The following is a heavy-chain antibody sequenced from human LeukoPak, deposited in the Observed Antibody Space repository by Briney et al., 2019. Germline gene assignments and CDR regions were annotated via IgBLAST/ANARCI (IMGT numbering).Heavy chain of an antibody. CDR1: GFSFSSYR. Sequence: PGGSLRLSCAASGFSFSSYRMNWVRQAPGKGLEWVSSVSNSGDYIHYADSVKGRFTISRDNSKNSLYLQMNSLRAEDTAVYYCTTTSGSLDYFDYWGQGTLVSVSS. D-gene: IGHD1-26*01. V-gene: IGHV3-21*06. CDR3: TTTSGSLDYFDY. CDR2: VSNSGDYI. J-gene: IGHJ4*02.